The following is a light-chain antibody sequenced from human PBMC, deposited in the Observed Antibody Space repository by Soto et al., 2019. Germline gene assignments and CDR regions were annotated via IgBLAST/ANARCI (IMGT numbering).Light chain of an antibody. CDR3: QQYDNLPPWT. V-gene: IGKV3-15*01. CDR2: GAS. CDR1: QSVSSN. J-gene: IGKJ1*01. Sequence: EIVMTQSPATLSVSPGERATLSCRASQSVSSNLAWYQQKPGQAPRLLNYGASTRATGIPARFSGSGSGTEFTLTISSLQSEDFAVYYCQQYDNLPPWTFGQGTKVEIK.